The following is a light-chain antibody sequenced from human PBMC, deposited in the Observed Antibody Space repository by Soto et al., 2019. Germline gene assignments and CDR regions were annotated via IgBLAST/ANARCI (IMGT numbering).Light chain of an antibody. CDR3: CSFAGGATFV. J-gene: IGLJ2*01. V-gene: IGLV2-23*02. CDR1: SNDIGGYNL. Sequence: QAVVTQPASVSGSPGQSITISCTGTSNDIGGYNLVSWYQQHPGKAPKLIIYEASERPSGVFDRFSGSRSGNTASLTISPLQAEDEADYFCCSFAGGATFVFGGGTKVTVL. CDR2: EAS.